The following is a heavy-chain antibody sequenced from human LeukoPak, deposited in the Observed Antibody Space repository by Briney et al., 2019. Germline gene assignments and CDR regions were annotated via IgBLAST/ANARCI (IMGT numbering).Heavy chain of an antibody. J-gene: IGHJ6*02. CDR3: ARPVHSGSYSYGMDV. D-gene: IGHD3-10*01. Sequence: GGSLRLSCAASGFSFSGDYIHWVRQAPGKGLEYVPAISGNGVTTHYTNSVKGRFTISRDNSKNTVYLQMGSLSTEDTAVYYCARPVHSGSYSYGMDVWGQGTTVTVSS. CDR2: ISGNGVTT. V-gene: IGHV3-64*01. CDR1: GFSFSGDY.